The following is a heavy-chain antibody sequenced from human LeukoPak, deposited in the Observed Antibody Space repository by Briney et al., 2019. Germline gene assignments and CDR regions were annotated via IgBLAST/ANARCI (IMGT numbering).Heavy chain of an antibody. V-gene: IGHV1-69*06. CDR2: IIPIFGTA. D-gene: IGHD3-10*01. CDR1: GGTFSSYA. Sequence: SVKVSCKASGGTFSSYAISWVRQAPGQGLEWMGRIIPIFGTANYAQKFQGRVTISADKSTSTAYMELSSLRSEDTAVYYCARLGEGDAFDIWGQGTMVTVSS. CDR3: ARLGEGDAFDI. J-gene: IGHJ3*02.